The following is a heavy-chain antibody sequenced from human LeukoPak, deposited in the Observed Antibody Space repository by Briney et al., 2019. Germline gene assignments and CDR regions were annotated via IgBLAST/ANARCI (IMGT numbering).Heavy chain of an antibody. Sequence: ASVKVSCKASGYAFTSYGISWVRQAPGQGLEWMGWISAYNGNTNYAQKLQGRVTMTTDTSTSTAYMELRSLRSDDTAVYYCARVVRFYYDSSGGNWFDPWGQGTLVTVSS. CDR1: GYAFTSYG. CDR2: ISAYNGNT. D-gene: IGHD3-22*01. V-gene: IGHV1-18*01. J-gene: IGHJ5*02. CDR3: ARVVRFYYDSSGGNWFDP.